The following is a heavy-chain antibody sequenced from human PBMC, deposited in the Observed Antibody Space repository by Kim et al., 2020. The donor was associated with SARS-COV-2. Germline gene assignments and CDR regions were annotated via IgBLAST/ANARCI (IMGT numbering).Heavy chain of an antibody. D-gene: IGHD3-22*01. J-gene: IGHJ4*02. Sequence: GGSLRLSCAASGFTVSSNYMNWVRQAPGKGLEWVSVIYSGGTTYYADSVKGRFTISRDNSKNTLYLQMNSLRAEDTAVYYCTRDQTYYDQFTYWGQGTLVTVSS. CDR3: TRDQTYYDQFTY. CDR1: GFTVSSNY. V-gene: IGHV3-66*01. CDR2: IYSGGTT.